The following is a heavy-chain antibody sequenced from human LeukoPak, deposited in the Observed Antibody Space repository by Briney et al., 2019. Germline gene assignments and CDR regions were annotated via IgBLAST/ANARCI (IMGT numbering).Heavy chain of an antibody. CDR2: ISSSSSYI. J-gene: IGHJ4*02. CDR1: GFTFSSYS. V-gene: IGHV3-21*01. CDR3: ARVLGQLVDY. Sequence: GGSLRPSCAASGFTFSSYSMNWVRQAPGKGLEWVSSISSSSSYIYYADSVKGRFTISRDNAKNSLYLQMNSLRAEDTAVYYCARVLGQLVDYWGQGTLVTVSS. D-gene: IGHD6-6*01.